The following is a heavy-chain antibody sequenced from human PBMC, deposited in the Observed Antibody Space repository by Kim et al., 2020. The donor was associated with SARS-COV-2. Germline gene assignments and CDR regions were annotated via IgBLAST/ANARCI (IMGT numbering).Heavy chain of an antibody. J-gene: IGHJ4*02. V-gene: IGHV3-23*01. CDR2: T. Sequence: TYYAGSVKGRFTISRDNSKNTLYLQMNSLRAEDTAVYYCARREVSLYFDYWGQGTLVTVSS. CDR3: ARREVSLYFDY.